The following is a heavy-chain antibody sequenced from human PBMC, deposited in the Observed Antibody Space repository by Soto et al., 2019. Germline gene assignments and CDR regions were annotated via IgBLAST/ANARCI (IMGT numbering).Heavy chain of an antibody. CDR3: ARVFGISAPTE. CDR2: ISYDGSNK. V-gene: IGHV3-30-3*01. J-gene: IGHJ6*01. Sequence: LRLYCAASGFSFSSYAMHWVRQAPGKGLEWVAFISYDGSNKYYADSVKGRFTISRENYKNTLYRRMKSMRAEDTDVYSCARVFGISAPTEWGQGTTVT. CDR1: GFSFSSYA. D-gene: IGHD6-13*01.